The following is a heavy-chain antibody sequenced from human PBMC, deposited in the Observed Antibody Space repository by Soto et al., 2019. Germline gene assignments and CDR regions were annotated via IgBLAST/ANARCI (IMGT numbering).Heavy chain of an antibody. J-gene: IGHJ6*03. D-gene: IGHD2-2*01. V-gene: IGHV1-69*02. CDR2: IIPILGIA. CDR1: GGTFSSYT. Sequence: QVQLVQSGAEVKKPGSSVKVSCKASGGTFSSYTISWVRQAPGQGLEWMGRIIPILGIANYAQKFQGGVTITADKSTSTAYMELSSLRSEDTAVYYCASDYCSSTSCYSRANYYYYYMDVWGKGTTVTVSS. CDR3: ASDYCSSTSCYSRANYYYYYMDV.